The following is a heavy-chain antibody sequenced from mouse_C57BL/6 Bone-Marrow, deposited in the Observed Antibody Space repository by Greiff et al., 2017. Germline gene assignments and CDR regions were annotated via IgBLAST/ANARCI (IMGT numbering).Heavy chain of an antibody. CDR3: ARERMITTRRDYFDY. J-gene: IGHJ2*01. V-gene: IGHV1-81*01. Sequence: VQLQESGAELARPGASVKLSCKASGYTFTSYGISWVKQRTGQGLEWIGEIYPRSGNTYYNEKFKGKATLTADKSSSTAYMELRSLTSEDSAVYFCARERMITTRRDYFDYWGQGTTLTVSS. CDR1: GYTFTSYG. CDR2: IYPRSGNT. D-gene: IGHD2-4*01.